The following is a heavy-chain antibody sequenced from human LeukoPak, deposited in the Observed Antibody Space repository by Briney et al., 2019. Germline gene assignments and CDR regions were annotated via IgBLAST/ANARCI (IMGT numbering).Heavy chain of an antibody. D-gene: IGHD1-1*01. CDR1: GFTFSGYW. V-gene: IGHV4-59*04. CDR3: ARGINWPPQDYFDF. CDR2: MYYSGST. Sequence: PGGSLRLSCEASGFTFSGYWMYWVRQAPGKGLEWIGNMYYSGSTYYNPSLKSRVTISIDASNNQFSLKLSSLTAADTAVYYCARGINWPPQDYFDFWGQGIMVTVSS. J-gene: IGHJ4*02.